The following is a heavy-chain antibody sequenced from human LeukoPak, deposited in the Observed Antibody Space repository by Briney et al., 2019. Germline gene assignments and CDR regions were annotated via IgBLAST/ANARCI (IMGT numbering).Heavy chain of an antibody. D-gene: IGHD1-20*01. J-gene: IGHJ5*02. Sequence: SETLSLTCSVSGDSISSYYWSWIRQPAGKELEWIGRIYTSGSTNYNPSLKSRVTMSVDSSKKQFSLTLTSVTAADTAIYYCARHNRASSTDWFDPWGQGTLVTVSA. V-gene: IGHV4-4*07. CDR2: IYTSGST. CDR3: ARHNRASSTDWFDP. CDR1: GDSISSYY.